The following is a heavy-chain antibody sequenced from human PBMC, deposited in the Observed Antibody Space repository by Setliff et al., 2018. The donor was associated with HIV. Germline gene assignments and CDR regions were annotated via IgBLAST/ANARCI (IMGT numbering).Heavy chain of an antibody. V-gene: IGHV3-21*01. D-gene: IGHD3-9*01. CDR3: ARGYYDILTGYYMDV. CDR2: ITSSSSYK. J-gene: IGHJ6*02. CDR1: RFTFSSYS. Sequence: PGGSLRLSCAASRFTFSSYSMSWVRQAPGKGLEWVSSITSSSSYKYYADSVKGRFTISRDNAKNSLYLQMNSLRAEDTAVYYCARGYYDILTGYYMDVWGQGTKVTVSS.